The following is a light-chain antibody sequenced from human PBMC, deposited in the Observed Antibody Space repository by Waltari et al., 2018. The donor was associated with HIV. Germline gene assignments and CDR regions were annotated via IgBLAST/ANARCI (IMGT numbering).Light chain of an antibody. Sequence: QSVLTQPPSASGTPGQRVTISCSGGSPNIGSNAMNWYQQFPGTTPTLLIYSDDQRPSGVPDRFSGSKSAASASLAISGVQSEDEANYYCETWDDSLTAVVFGGGTQLTV. CDR3: ETWDDSLTAVV. J-gene: IGLJ2*01. CDR1: SPNIGSNA. V-gene: IGLV1-44*01. CDR2: SDD.